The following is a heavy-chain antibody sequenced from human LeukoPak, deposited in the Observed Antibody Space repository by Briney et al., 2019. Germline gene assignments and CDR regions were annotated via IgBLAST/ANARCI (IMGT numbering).Heavy chain of an antibody. V-gene: IGHV1-2*02. D-gene: IGHD2/OR15-2a*01. CDR1: GYTFTGYY. J-gene: IGHJ4*02. CDR2: INPNSGGT. CDR3: ARHFLGPRRSSDPDY. Sequence: ASVKVSSKASGYTFTGYYLYWVRQAPGQGLEWMGWINPNSGGTNYAQRFQGRVTMTRDTSINTAYMELRSLRFDDTAVYYCARHFLGPRRSSDPDYWGQGTLVTVPS.